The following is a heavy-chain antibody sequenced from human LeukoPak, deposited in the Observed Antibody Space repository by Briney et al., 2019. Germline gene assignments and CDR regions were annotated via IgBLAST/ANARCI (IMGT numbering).Heavy chain of an antibody. J-gene: IGHJ5*02. CDR1: GYTFTGYY. D-gene: IGHD2-8*01. V-gene: IGHV1-2*02. CDR2: INPNSGGT. CDR3: ARGGYCTNGVCYNWFDP. Sequence: GASVKVSCKASGYTFTGYYMHWVRQAPGQGLEWMGWINPNSGGTNYAQKFQGRVTMTRDTSISTAYMELSRLRSDDTAVYYCARGGYCTNGVCYNWFDPWGQGTLVTVSS.